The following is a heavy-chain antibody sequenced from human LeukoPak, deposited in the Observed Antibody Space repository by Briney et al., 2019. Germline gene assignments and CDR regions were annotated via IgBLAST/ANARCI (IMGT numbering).Heavy chain of an antibody. CDR1: EFTFSTYW. CDR3: ARGGSGSYYAKIDY. D-gene: IGHD3-10*01. Sequence: GGSLRLSCAASEFTFSTYWMSWVRQAPGKGLEWVSSISSSSSYIYYADSVKGRFTISRDNAKNSLYLQMNSLRAEDTAVYYCARGGSGSYYAKIDYWGQGTLVTVSS. J-gene: IGHJ4*02. CDR2: ISSSSSYI. V-gene: IGHV3-21*01.